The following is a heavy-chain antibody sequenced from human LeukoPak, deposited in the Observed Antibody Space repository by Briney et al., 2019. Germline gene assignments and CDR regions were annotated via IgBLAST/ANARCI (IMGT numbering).Heavy chain of an antibody. D-gene: IGHD5-18*01. V-gene: IGHV1-2*02. Sequence: GSVKVSCKGSGYTFTCYYMHGVRQAPGQGVEGVGGINTNSGGTNHAKKFKGRVNMTRDTSIRTAYMELRSLRSDDTAVYYCARDLSTPHRGYSSGFGYWGQGTLVTVSS. J-gene: IGHJ4*02. CDR1: GYTFTCYY. CDR3: ARDLSTPHRGYSSGFGY. CDR2: INTNSGGT.